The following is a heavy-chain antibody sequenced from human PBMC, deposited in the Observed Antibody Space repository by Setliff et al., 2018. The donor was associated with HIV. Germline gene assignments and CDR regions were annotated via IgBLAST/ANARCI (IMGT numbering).Heavy chain of an antibody. CDR2: MNPNSGNT. J-gene: IGHJ4*02. V-gene: IGHV1-8*01. D-gene: IGHD6-19*01. Sequence: ASVKVSCKASGGTFSSYAINWVRQAPGQGLEWMGWMNPNSGNTGYARKFQGRITMTRNTSITTAYMELSSLGSEDTAVYYCARVIGYFSGWYLKYWGQGTPVTVSS. CDR1: GGTFSSYA. CDR3: ARVIGYFSGWYLKY.